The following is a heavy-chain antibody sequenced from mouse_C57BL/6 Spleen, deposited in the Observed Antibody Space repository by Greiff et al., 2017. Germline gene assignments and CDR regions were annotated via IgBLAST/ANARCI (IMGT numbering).Heavy chain of an antibody. CDR2: ISDGGSYT. D-gene: IGHD1-1*01. J-gene: IGHJ2*01. CDR1: GFTFSSYA. Sequence: VQLKESGGGLVKPGGSLKLSCAASGFTFSSYAMSWVRQTPEKRLEWVATISDGGSYTYYPDNVKGRFTISRDNAKNNLYLQMSHLKSEDTAMYYCARDPGSSYGQYYFDYWGQGTTLTVSS. V-gene: IGHV5-4*01. CDR3: ARDPGSSYGQYYFDY.